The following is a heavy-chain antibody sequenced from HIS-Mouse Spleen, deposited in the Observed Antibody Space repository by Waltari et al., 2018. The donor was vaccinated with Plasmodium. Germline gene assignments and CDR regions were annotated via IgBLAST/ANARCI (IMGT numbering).Heavy chain of an antibody. CDR2: IKQDGSEK. CDR3: ASSWYWYFDL. J-gene: IGHJ2*01. CDR1: GFPFLSYC. D-gene: IGHD6-13*01. Sequence: EVQLVESGGGLVQPGGSLRLSCAASGFPFLSYCMSWVRQVPGKGLEWVANIKQDGSEKYYVDSGKGRFTISRDNAKNSLYLQMNSLRAEDTAVYYCASSWYWYFDLWGRGTLVTVSS. V-gene: IGHV3-7*01.